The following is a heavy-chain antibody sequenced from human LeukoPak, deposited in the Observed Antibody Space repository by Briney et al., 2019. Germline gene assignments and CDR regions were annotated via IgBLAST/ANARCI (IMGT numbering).Heavy chain of an antibody. Sequence: SETLSLTCAVYGGSFSGYYWSWIRQPPGKGLEWIGSMYHSGSTYYNPSLKSRVTISVDTSKNQFSLKLTSVTAADTAVYYCARGGNWIYYMDVWGKGTTVTVSS. J-gene: IGHJ6*03. D-gene: IGHD1-20*01. CDR3: ARGGNWIYYMDV. CDR2: MYHSGST. CDR1: GGSFSGYY. V-gene: IGHV4-34*01.